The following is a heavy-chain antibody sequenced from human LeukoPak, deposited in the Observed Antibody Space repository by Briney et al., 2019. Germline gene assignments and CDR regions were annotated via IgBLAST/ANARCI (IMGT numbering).Heavy chain of an antibody. J-gene: IGHJ4*02. CDR2: ISSSSGYI. CDR1: GFIFSSYS. V-gene: IGHV3-21*01. Sequence: GGSLRLSCAASGFIFSSYSMNWVRQAPGKGLEWVSYISSSSGYIYYADSVKGRFTISRDNAKNSLYLQMNSLRAEDTAVYYCARDGYSGYEHLDYWGQGTLVTVSS. CDR3: ARDGYSGYEHLDY. D-gene: IGHD5-12*01.